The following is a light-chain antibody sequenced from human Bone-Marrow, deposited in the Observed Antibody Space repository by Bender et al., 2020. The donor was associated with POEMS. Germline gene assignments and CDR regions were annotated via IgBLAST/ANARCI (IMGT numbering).Light chain of an antibody. J-gene: IGLJ3*02. CDR2: EVS. CDR3: TSYTDSGTWV. CDR1: SSDVGSYKL. Sequence: QSALTQPASVSGSPGQSITISCTGTSSDVGSYKLVSWYQQYPGKAPKLMIYEVSKRPSGVSNRFSGSKSGNTASLTISGLQAEDESHYYCTSYTDSGTWVFGGGTKLTVL. V-gene: IGLV2-14*02.